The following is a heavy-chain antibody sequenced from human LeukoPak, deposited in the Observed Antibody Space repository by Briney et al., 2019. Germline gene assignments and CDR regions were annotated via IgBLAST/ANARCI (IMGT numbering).Heavy chain of an antibody. Sequence: PGGSLRLSCAASGFTVSSNYMSWVRQAPGKGLEWVAVISYDGSNKYYADSVKGRFTISRDNSKNTLYLQMNSLRAEDTAVYYCARDPLLWFGELLGPSDYYYGMDVWGQGTTVTVSS. V-gene: IGHV3-30-3*01. D-gene: IGHD3-10*01. J-gene: IGHJ6*02. CDR1: GFTVSSNY. CDR3: ARDPLLWFGELLGPSDYYYGMDV. CDR2: ISYDGSNK.